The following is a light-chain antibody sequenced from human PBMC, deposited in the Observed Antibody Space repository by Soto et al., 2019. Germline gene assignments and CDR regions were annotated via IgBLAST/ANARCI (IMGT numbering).Light chain of an antibody. CDR1: QTVSSN. J-gene: IGKJ3*01. Sequence: EIVLTQSPGTLSLSPGDRATLSCSASQTVSSNFLAWYQQRPAQAPRLLIHGASTRATGTTDRFSGSVSGTDFTLTISSLQSEDFAVYFCQQYNNWPPVTFGPGTKVDI. V-gene: IGKV3D-15*01. CDR2: GAS. CDR3: QQYNNWPPVT.